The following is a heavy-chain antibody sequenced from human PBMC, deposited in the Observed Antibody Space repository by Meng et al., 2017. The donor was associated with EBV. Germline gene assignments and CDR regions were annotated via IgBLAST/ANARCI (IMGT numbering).Heavy chain of an antibody. CDR1: GASVSGGTFH. J-gene: IGHJ4*02. V-gene: IGHV4-61*01. CDR2: IYDGGTT. D-gene: IGHD6-6*01. CDR3: AKSSSSTPGVVDS. Sequence: QVQLQESGPGLVKPSXXLSLTGTVSGASVSGGTFHWSWIRQPPGKELEWIGYIYDGGTTIYNPSLKSRVTIFLDTSRNQFSLGLRSVTTADTAVYYCAKSSSSTPGVVDSWGQGTLVTVSS.